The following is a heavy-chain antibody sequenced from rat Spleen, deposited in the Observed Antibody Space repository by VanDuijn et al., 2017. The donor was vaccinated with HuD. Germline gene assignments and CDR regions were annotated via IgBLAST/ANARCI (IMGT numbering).Heavy chain of an antibody. CDR1: GFSLTSNS. D-gene: IGHD5-1*01. V-gene: IGHV2-6*01. Sequence: QVQLKESGPGLVQPSQTLSLTCTVSGFSLTSNSVSWVRQPPGKGLEWIAAISIGGDTYYNSALKSRLSISRDTSKNQVFLKMNSLQTDDTAIYYCTREHNWGFDYWGQGVMVTVSS. CDR3: TREHNWGFDY. CDR2: ISIGGDT. J-gene: IGHJ2*01.